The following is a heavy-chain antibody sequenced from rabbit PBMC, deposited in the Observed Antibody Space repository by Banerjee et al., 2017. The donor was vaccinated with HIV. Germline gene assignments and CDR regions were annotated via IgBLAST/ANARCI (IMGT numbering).Heavy chain of an antibody. V-gene: IGHV1S40*01. CDR1: GFSFSSSQW. CDR3: ARDGSDYGNL. Sequence: QSLEESGGDLVKPGASLTLTCTASGFSFSSSQWICWVRQAPGKRLEWIACVDAGSSGSTWYASWAKGRFTISKTSSTTVTLQLNSLTAADTATYFCARDGSDYGNLWGPGTLVTVS. CDR2: VDAGSSGST. D-gene: IGHD1-1*01. J-gene: IGHJ4*01.